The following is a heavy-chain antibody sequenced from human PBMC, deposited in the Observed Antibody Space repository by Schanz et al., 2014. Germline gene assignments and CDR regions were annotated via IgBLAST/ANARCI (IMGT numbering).Heavy chain of an antibody. CDR3: ARAPGANASPYYFDY. CDR2: ISYHGSEK. D-gene: IGHD2-8*01. J-gene: IGHJ4*02. V-gene: IGHV3-30*03. Sequence: QVQLVESGGSVVQPGRSLRLSCAGSGFSFSDYGMHWVRQAPGRGLEWVAVISYHGSEKYYADSVQGRFTISRDNAKNSLYLQMNSLRHDDTAFYYCARAPGANASPYYFDYWGQGSLVTVSS. CDR1: GFSFSDYG.